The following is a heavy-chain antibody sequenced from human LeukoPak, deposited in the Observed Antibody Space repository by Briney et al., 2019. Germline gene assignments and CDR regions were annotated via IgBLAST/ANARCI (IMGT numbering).Heavy chain of an antibody. V-gene: IGHV4-34*01. Sequence: PSETLSLTCAVYGGSFSGYYWSWIRQPPGKGLEWIGEINHSGSTNYNPSLKSRVTISVDTSKNQFSLKLSSVTAADTAVYYCARGYNYGDYGRYYYGMDVWGQGTTVTVSS. J-gene: IGHJ6*02. CDR1: GGSFSGYY. CDR3: ARGYNYGDYGRYYYGMDV. D-gene: IGHD4-17*01. CDR2: INHSGST.